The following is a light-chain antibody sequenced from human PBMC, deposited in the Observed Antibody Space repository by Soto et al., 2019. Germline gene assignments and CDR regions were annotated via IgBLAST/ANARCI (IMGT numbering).Light chain of an antibody. CDR1: QSVSSY. J-gene: IGKJ3*01. V-gene: IGKV3-11*01. CDR3: QQRSNWPPFT. Sequence: EIVLTQSPATLSFSPWERATLSFMASQSVSSYLAWYQQKPGQAPRLLIYDASNRATGIPARFSGSGSGTDFTLTISSLEPEDFALYYCQQRSNWPPFTFGPGTKVDI. CDR2: DAS.